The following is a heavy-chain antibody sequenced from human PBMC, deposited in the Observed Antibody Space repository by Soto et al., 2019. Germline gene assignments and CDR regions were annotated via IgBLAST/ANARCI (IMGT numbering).Heavy chain of an antibody. CDR1: GFSFTNAW. CDR2: IKSKIDGGTT. V-gene: IGHV3-15*07. Sequence: PGGSLRLSCAASGFSFTNAWMNWVRQAPGKGLEWVGRIKSKIDGGTTDYAAPVKGRFTISRDDSKNTLYVQMNGLKTEDTAVYYCATDATREGGWHHWGQGTLVTVSS. CDR3: ATDATREGGWHH. J-gene: IGHJ5*02. D-gene: IGHD6-19*01.